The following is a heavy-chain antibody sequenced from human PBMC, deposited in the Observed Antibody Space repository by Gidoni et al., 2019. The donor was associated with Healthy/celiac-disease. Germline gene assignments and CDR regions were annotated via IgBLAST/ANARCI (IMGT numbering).Heavy chain of an antibody. V-gene: IGHV3-23*01. Sequence: EVQLLESDGGLVQRVGSMRLSWSASGLTLSSDAMSWVRQAPVKGLEWVSDISGSGGSTYYADYVKRRFTISRDNSKNTLYLQMNSLRAEDTAVYYCAKDNARIAVAAPFDYWGQGTLVTVSS. CDR1: GLTLSSDA. D-gene: IGHD6-19*01. J-gene: IGHJ4*02. CDR3: AKDNARIAVAAPFDY. CDR2: ISGSGGST.